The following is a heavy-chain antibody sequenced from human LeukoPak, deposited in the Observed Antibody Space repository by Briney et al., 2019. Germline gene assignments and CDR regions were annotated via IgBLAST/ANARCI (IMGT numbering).Heavy chain of an antibody. J-gene: IGHJ4*02. V-gene: IGHV3-7*01. CDR3: VRGRDGSF. CDR2: IKYDESEK. D-gene: IGHD5-24*01. Sequence: PGGSLRLSCAASGFALSSHWMTWVRQAPGKGLEWVANIKYDESEKYLVESVKGRFTISRDNAQNSLFLQMDSLRVEDTAVYYCVRGRDGSFWGRGTQVTVSS. CDR1: GFALSSHW.